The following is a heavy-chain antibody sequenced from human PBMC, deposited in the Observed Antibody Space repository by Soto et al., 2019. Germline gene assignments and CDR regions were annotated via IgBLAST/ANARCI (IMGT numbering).Heavy chain of an antibody. Sequence: QVQLVESGGGAVQPGRSLRLSCAACGFTFDSHGMHWVRQAPGKGLEWVAVISSDGNNKYYADSVKGRFTISRDNFNNILYLQMSSLRAEDTAVYYCAKDLLPNTVTTCGSWGQGTLVTVSS. D-gene: IGHD4-17*01. CDR2: ISSDGNNK. CDR3: AKDLLPNTVTTCGS. CDR1: GFTFDSHG. J-gene: IGHJ5*02. V-gene: IGHV3-30*18.